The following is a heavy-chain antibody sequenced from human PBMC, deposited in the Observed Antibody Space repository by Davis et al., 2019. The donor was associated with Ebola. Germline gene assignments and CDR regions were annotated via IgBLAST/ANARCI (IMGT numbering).Heavy chain of an antibody. CDR3: ARDPADRVFDY. V-gene: IGHV4-34*01. D-gene: IGHD1-14*01. CDR2: INHSGST. Sequence: SETLSLTCAVYGGSFSAYYWCPIRQPPGKGLEWIGEINHSGSTNYNPSLKSRVTISVDTSKNQFSLKLSSVTAADTAVYYCARDPADRVFDYWGQGTLVTVSS. CDR1: GGSFSAYY. J-gene: IGHJ4*02.